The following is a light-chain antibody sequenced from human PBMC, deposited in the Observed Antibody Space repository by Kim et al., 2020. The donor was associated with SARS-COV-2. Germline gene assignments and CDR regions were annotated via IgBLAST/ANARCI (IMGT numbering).Light chain of an antibody. J-gene: IGLJ2*01. CDR1: RGSNAKHY. CDR3: QSYNRDNVL. Sequence: GQTVTSSCTHRRGSNAKHYVRCSQQRAGGVPTTVLSEDDHRPSGVSDRFSGSIDNSSNSASLTLSGLRTEDEADYYCQSYNRDNVLFGGGTQLTVL. CDR2: EDD. V-gene: IGLV6-57*03.